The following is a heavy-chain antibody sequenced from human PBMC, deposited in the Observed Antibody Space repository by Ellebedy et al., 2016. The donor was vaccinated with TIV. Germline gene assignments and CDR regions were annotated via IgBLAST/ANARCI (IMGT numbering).Heavy chain of an antibody. CDR1: GFTFSSYW. CDR3: ARRRFGDLSPRNWYFDL. CDR2: ISSSGSTI. J-gene: IGHJ2*01. V-gene: IGHV3-48*03. Sequence: GGSLRLSCAASGFTFSSYWMTWVRQAPGKGLEWVSYISSSGSTIYYADSVKGRFTISRDNAKNSLYLQMNSLRAEETAVYYCARRRFGDLSPRNWYFDLWGRGTLVTVSS. D-gene: IGHD3-10*01.